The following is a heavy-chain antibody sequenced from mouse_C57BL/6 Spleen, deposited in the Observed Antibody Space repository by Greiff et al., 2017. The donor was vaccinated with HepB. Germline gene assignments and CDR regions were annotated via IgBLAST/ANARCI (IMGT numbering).Heavy chain of an antibody. CDR1: GYAFTNYL. Sequence: VQLQQSGAELVRPGTSVKVSCKASGYAFTNYLLEWVKQRPGQGLEWIGVINPGSGGTNYNEKFKGKATLTADKSSSTAYMQLSSLTSEGSAVYFCARFITTVVAHDYWGQGTTLTVSS. CDR2: INPGSGGT. V-gene: IGHV1-54*01. J-gene: IGHJ2*01. CDR3: ARFITTVVAHDY. D-gene: IGHD1-1*01.